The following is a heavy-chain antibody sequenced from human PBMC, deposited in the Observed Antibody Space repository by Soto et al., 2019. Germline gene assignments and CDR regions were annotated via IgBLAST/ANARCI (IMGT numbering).Heavy chain of an antibody. CDR1: GYTFTDYW. CDR2: IYPGDSDT. V-gene: IGHV5-51*01. CDR3: ARHEVSSAGGGYWFDP. J-gene: IGHJ5*02. D-gene: IGHD6-6*01. Sequence: PGESLKISCKGSGYTFTDYWIGWVRQLPGKGLEWMGIIYPGDSDTRYSPSFQGQVTISADKSISTAYLQWSSLKASDTAMYYCARHEVSSAGGGYWFDPWGQGTLVTVSS.